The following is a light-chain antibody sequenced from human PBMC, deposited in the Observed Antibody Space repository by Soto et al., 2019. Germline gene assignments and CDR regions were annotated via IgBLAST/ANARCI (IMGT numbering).Light chain of an antibody. V-gene: IGKV4-1*01. Sequence: DIVMTQSPDSLAVSLGERATINCKSSQSVLSSSNNKNCLAWYQQKSGQPPKLLIYWASTRESGVPDRFSGSGSGTDFTLTISSLQAEDFAVYYCQQYGRSPLTFGPGTKVDIK. CDR1: QSVLSSSNNKNC. CDR3: QQYGRSPLT. J-gene: IGKJ3*01. CDR2: WAS.